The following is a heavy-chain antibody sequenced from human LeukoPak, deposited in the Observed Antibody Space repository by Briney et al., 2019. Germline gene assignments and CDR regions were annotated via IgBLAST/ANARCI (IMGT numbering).Heavy chain of an antibody. CDR2: ISSSSSYI. CDR1: GFTFSSYS. J-gene: IGHJ6*02. V-gene: IGHV3-21*04. Sequence: PGGSLRLSCAASGFTFSSYSMNWVRQAPGKGLEWVSSISSSSSYIYYADSVKGRFTISRDNAKNSLYLQMNSLRAEDTAVYYCAKADYFDPYYYYGMDVWGQGTTVTVSS. D-gene: IGHD3-9*01. CDR3: AKADYFDPYYYYGMDV.